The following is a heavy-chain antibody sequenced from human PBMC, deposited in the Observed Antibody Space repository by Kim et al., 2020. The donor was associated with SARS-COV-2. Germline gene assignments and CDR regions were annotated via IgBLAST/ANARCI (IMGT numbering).Heavy chain of an antibody. CDR2: IYTSGSA. CDR3: SGEGVYGSGCS. J-gene: IGHJ1*01. V-gene: IGHV3-53*01. D-gene: IGHD2-15*01. CDR1: GFTVSDTY. Sequence: GGSLRLSCAASGFTVSDTYMSWVRQAPGKGLEWVSVIYTSGSAYYADSVKGRFTITRDHLKNTLYLQMNSLRAEDTTAYYCSGEGVYGSGCSWGQGTLVT.